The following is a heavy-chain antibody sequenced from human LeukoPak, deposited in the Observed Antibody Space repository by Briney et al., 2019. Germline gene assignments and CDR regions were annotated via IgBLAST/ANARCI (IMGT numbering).Heavy chain of an antibody. V-gene: IGHV3-7*01. J-gene: IGHJ1*01. CDR2: IKEDGSVK. CDR3: ARAAAGLGGLFQH. Sequence: GGSLRLSCAASGFTFDNYWMSWVRQAPGKGLEWVANIKEDGSVKYFVDSVKGRFTISRDNAKNSLYLQMNSLRAEDTAVYYCARAAAGLGGLFQHWGQGTLVTVSS. CDR1: GFTFDNYW. D-gene: IGHD6-13*01.